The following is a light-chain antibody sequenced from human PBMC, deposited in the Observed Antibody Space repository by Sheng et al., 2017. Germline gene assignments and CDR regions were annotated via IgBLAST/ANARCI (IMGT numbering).Light chain of an antibody. Sequence: DIQMTQSPSSLSASVGDRVTITCQASHDISNYLNWYQQKPGKAPKLLIYDTSNLEAGVPVRFSGSKSGTDFSLTISSLQPEDIATYYCQQYEDLPPFKFGPGTKVDFK. J-gene: IGKJ3*01. V-gene: IGKV1-33*01. CDR2: DTS. CDR3: QQYEDLPPFK. CDR1: HDISNY.